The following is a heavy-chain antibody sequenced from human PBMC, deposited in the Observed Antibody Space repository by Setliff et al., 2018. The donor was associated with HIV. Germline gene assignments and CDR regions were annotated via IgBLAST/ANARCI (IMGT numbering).Heavy chain of an antibody. D-gene: IGHD2-8*01. CDR1: VGIFRREA. V-gene: IGHV1-69*06. J-gene: IGHJ6*03. CDR3: ARARDNGDYYYYYYMDV. CDR2: IIPIFGTT. Sequence: SVKVSCKASVGIFRREAISWVRQAPGQGLEWMGGIIPIFGTTNYAQKFQGRVTITADKSTTTSYMELSSLRSEDTAVYYCARARDNGDYYYYYYMDVWGKGTTVTVSS.